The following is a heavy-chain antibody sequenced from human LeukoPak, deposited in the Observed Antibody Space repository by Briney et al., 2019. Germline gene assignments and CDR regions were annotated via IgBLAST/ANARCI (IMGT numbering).Heavy chain of an antibody. V-gene: IGHV4-38-2*02. CDR2: INYSEKP. CDR3: AKSNGYGLIDI. J-gene: IGHJ3*02. CDR1: GYSIRSGYH. Sequence: SETLSLTCSVSGYSIRSGYHWAWIRPPPGKGLEWIGSINYSEKPYYNPSLKSRVTISVDTSKNQFSLKLNSVTAADTAVYYCAKSNGYGLIDIWGQGTMVTVSS. D-gene: IGHD3-22*01.